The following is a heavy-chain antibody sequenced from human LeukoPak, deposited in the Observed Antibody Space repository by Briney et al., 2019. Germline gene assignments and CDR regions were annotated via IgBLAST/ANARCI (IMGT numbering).Heavy chain of an antibody. J-gene: IGHJ4*02. CDR1: GVSISSYY. CDR2: IYYSGST. V-gene: IGHV4-59*01. D-gene: IGHD6-19*01. Sequence: SETLSLTCTVSGVSISSYYWSWIRQPPGKGLEWIGYIYYSGSTNYNPSLKSRVTISVDTSKNQFSLKLSSVTAADTAVYYCARVPQWLAFDYWGQGTLVTVSS. CDR3: ARVPQWLAFDY.